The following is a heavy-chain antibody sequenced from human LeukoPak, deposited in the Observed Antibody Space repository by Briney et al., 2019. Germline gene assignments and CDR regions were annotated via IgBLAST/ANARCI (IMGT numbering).Heavy chain of an antibody. D-gene: IGHD2-15*01. V-gene: IGHV1-69*13. J-gene: IGHJ5*02. CDR3: ARDSQGYCSGGSCNWFDP. CDR2: IIPIFGTA. CDR1: GGTFSNYA. Sequence: SVKVSCKASGGTFSNYAINWVRQAPGQGLEWMGGIIPIFGTANYAQKFQGRVTITADESTSTAYMELSSLRSEDTAVYYCARDSQGYCSGGSCNWFDPWGQGTLVTVSS.